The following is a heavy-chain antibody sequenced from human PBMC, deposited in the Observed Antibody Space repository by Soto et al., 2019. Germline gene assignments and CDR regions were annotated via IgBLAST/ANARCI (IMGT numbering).Heavy chain of an antibody. Sequence: EVQLVESGGGLVQPGGSLRLSCAASGFTVSSNYMSWVRQAPGKGLEWVSVIYSGGSTYYADSVKGRFTISRDNSKNTLYLKMNSRRAGDTAVYYCGRDSFFDYFWGGYHVDSWGRGTLVTVSS. CDR3: GRDSFFDYFWGGYHVDS. CDR1: GFTVSSNY. D-gene: IGHD3-16*02. J-gene: IGHJ4*02. V-gene: IGHV3-66*01. CDR2: IYSGGST.